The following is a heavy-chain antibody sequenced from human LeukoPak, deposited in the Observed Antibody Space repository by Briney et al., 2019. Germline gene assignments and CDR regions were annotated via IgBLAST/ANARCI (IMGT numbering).Heavy chain of an antibody. V-gene: IGHV4-34*01. J-gene: IGHJ4*02. CDR3: ARRIWFGSPYYFDY. CDR2: INHSGST. Sequence: PSETLSLTCAVYGGSFRGYYWSWIRQPPGKGLDWIGEINHSGSTDYNPSLKSRVTISVDTSKNQFSLKLSSVTAADTAVYYCARRIWFGSPYYFDYWGQGTLVTVSS. CDR1: GGSFRGYY. D-gene: IGHD3-10*01.